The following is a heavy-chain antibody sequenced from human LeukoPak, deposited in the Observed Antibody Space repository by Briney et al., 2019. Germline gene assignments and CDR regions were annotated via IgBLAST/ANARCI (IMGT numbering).Heavy chain of an antibody. CDR2: INTNTGNP. CDR1: GYTFTSYA. V-gene: IGHV7-4-1*02. J-gene: IGHJ4*02. D-gene: IGHD6-13*01. CDR3: AREFRSAGVDY. Sequence: ASVKVSCKTSGYTFTSYAMNWVRQAPGQGLEWMGWINTNTGNPTYAQGFTGRFVFSLDTSVSTAYLEISSLKAEDTAVYYCAREFRSAGVDYWGQGTLVTVSS.